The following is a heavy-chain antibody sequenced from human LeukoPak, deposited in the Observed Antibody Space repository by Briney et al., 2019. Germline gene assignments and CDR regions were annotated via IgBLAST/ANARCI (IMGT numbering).Heavy chain of an antibody. CDR1: GYTLTELS. Sequence: ASVKVSCKVSGYTLTELSMHWVRQAPGKGLEWMGGFDPEDGETIYAQKSQGRVTMTEDTSTDTAYMELSSLRSEDTAVYYCATLTGYAPYFDYWGQGTLVTVSS. CDR2: FDPEDGET. D-gene: IGHD3-9*01. CDR3: ATLTGYAPYFDY. J-gene: IGHJ4*02. V-gene: IGHV1-24*01.